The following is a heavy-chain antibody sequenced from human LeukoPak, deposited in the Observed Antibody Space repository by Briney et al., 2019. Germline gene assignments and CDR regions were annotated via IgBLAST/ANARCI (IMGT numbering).Heavy chain of an antibody. J-gene: IGHJ6*03. V-gene: IGHV4-30-2*01. D-gene: IGHD3-22*01. CDR3: AREDLTRYYYDSRYYYYYYMDV. CDR2: IYHSGST. CDR1: GGSISSGGYS. Sequence: PSETLSLTCAVSGGSISSGGYSWSWIRQPPGKGLEWIGYIYHSGSTYYNPSLKSRVTISVDTSKNQFSLKLSSVTAADTAVYFCAREDLTRYYYDSRYYYYYYMDVWGKGTTVTVSS.